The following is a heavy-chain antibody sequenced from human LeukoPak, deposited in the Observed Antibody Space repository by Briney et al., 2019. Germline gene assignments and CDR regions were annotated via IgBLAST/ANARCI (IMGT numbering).Heavy chain of an antibody. CDR3: ARKYYYENSGYSE. Sequence: ASVKVSCKASGYTFTSYGISWVRQAPGQGLEWMGWINTYNENTNYAQKLQGRVTMTTDTSTTTAYMELRSLRSDDTAVYYCARKYYYENSGYSEWGQGTLDTVSS. CDR1: GYTFTSYG. D-gene: IGHD3-22*01. J-gene: IGHJ4*02. CDR2: INTYNENT. V-gene: IGHV1-18*01.